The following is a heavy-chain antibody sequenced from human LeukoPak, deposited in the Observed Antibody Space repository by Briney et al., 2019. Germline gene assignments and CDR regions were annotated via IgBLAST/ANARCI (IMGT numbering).Heavy chain of an antibody. D-gene: IGHD3-22*01. V-gene: IGHV4-61*02. CDR1: GGSISSSSYY. J-gene: IGHJ3*02. CDR3: ARIFGYYDSSGYSDAFDI. CDR2: IYPSGST. Sequence: SETLSLTCTVSGGSISSSSYYWSWIRQPAGTGLEWLGRIYPSGSTSYNPSLKSRVSMSADTSKNQFSLKLSSVTAADTAVYYCARIFGYYDSSGYSDAFDIWGQGTMVTVSS.